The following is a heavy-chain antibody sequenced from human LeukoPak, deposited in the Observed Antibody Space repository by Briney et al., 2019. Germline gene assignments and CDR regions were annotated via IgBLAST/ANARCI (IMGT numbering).Heavy chain of an antibody. J-gene: IGHJ6*03. D-gene: IGHD6-13*01. Sequence: GRSLRLSCAASGFTFDDYAMHWVRQAPGKGLEWVSGISWNSGSIGYADSVKGRFTISRDNAKNSLYLQMNSLRAEDTALYYCAKGEGSSWYYYMDVWGEGATVTVSS. CDR1: GFTFDDYA. CDR3: AKGEGSSWYYYMDV. V-gene: IGHV3-9*01. CDR2: ISWNSGSI.